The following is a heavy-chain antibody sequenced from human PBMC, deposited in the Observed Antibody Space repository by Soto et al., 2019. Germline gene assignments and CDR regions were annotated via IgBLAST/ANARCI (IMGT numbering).Heavy chain of an antibody. J-gene: IGHJ4*02. CDR3: ARLRGLGYGYIGDFDY. V-gene: IGHV1-69*13. CDR2: IIPIFGTA. CDR1: GGTFSSYA. D-gene: IGHD5-18*01. Sequence: SVTVSCKASGGTFSSYAISWVRQAPGQGLEWMGGIIPIFGTANYAQKFQGRVTITADESTSTAYMELSSLRSEDTAVYYCARLRGLGYGYIGDFDYWGQGTLVTVSS.